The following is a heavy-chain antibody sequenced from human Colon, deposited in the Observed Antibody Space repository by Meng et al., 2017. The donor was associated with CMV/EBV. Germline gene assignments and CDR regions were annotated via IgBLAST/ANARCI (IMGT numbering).Heavy chain of an antibody. Sequence: GESLKISCAASGFTFSRDTMHWVRQAPGKGLEWVAIISHDGSDSNYADSVKGRFTISRDNSKNTLYLQMNSLRAEDTAVYQCARDPYCCGISCYRYFDYWGQGPLVTVPQ. J-gene: IGHJ4*02. D-gene: IGHD2-2*01. CDR3: ARDPYCCGISCYRYFDY. CDR2: ISHDGSDS. CDR1: GFTFSRDT. V-gene: IGHV3-30*04.